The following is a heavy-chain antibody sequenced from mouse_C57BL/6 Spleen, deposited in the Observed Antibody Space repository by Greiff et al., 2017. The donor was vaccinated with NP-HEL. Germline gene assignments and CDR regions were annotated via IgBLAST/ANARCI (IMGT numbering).Heavy chain of an antibody. V-gene: IGHV1-50*01. CDR2: IDPSDSYT. CDR1: GYTFTSYW. Sequence: VQLQQPGAELVKPGASVKLSCKASGYTFTSYWMQWVKQRPGQGLEWIGEIDPSDSYTNYNQKSKGKATLTVDTSSSTAYMQLSSLTSEDSAVYYCARWNYGNWDYFDYWGQGTTLTVSS. D-gene: IGHD2-1*01. CDR3: ARWNYGNWDYFDY. J-gene: IGHJ2*01.